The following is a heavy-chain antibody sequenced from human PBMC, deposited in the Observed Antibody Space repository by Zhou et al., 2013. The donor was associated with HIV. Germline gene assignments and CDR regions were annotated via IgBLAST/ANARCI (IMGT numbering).Heavy chain of an antibody. J-gene: IGHJ4*02. V-gene: IGHV1-69-2*01. D-gene: IGHD3-22*01. CDR1: GYIFSDYY. CDR2: VDPEDGET. Sequence: EVRLVQSGAEVKKPGTAVKISCKASGYIFSDYYIHWVQQAPGKGLEWMGLVDPEDGETIYAEKFQGRVTITADMSTDTAYMELSTLRSDDTAVYYCARGIPYYYESSGYSSTPYYFDYWGQGTLVTVSS. CDR3: ARGIPYYYESSGYSSTPYYFDY.